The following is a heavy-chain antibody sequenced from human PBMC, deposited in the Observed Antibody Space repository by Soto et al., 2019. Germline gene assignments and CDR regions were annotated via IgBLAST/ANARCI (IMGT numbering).Heavy chain of an antibody. CDR3: AKDVSVAAADYYFDY. CDR2: ISDGGSNK. Sequence: GGSLRLSCGASGFTFSTYGMHWVRQAPGKGLEWVAVISDGGSNKYYADSVKGRFIISRDNSKNTLYLQMNSLGAEDTAVYYCAKDVSVAAADYYFDYWGQGTLVTVSS. D-gene: IGHD6-13*01. J-gene: IGHJ4*02. V-gene: IGHV3-30*18. CDR1: GFTFSTYG.